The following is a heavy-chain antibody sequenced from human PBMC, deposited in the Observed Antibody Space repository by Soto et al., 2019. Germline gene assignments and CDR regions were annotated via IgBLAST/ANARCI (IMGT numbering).Heavy chain of an antibody. V-gene: IGHV3-7*05. Sequence: GGSLRLSCAVSGFTFSSYWMSWVRQAPGKGLEWVANIKQDGSEKYVDSVKGRFTISRDNAKNSLYLQMNSLRAEDTAVYYCARGGGSCDYWGQGTLVTVSS. CDR3: ARGGGSCDY. CDR2: IKQDGSEK. D-gene: IGHD2-15*01. J-gene: IGHJ4*02. CDR1: GFTFSSYW.